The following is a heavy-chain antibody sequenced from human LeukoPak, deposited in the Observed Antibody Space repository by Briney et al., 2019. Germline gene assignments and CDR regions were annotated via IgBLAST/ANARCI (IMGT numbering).Heavy chain of an antibody. V-gene: IGHV4-34*01. D-gene: IGHD4-17*01. J-gene: IGHJ5*02. CDR1: GGSFSGYY. CDR2: INHSGST. CDR3: ARGQTTVTTLWFDP. Sequence: PSETLSLTCDVYGGSFSGYYWSWIRQPPGKGLEWIGEINHSGSTNYNPSLKSRVTISVDTSKNQFSLKLSSVTAADTAVYYCARGQTTVTTLWFDPWGQGTLVTVSS.